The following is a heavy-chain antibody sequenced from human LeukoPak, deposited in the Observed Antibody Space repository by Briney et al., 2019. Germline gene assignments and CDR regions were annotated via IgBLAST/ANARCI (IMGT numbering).Heavy chain of an antibody. CDR1: GFTFSSYS. Sequence: GGSLRLSCAASGFTFSSYSMNWVRQAPGKGLEWVSSISSSSSYIYYADSVKGRFTISRDNAKNSLYLQMNSLRAEDTAVYYCARQEYYYDSSGYKAGPYFDYWGQGTLVTVSS. D-gene: IGHD3-22*01. V-gene: IGHV3-21*01. CDR3: ARQEYYYDSSGYKAGPYFDY. J-gene: IGHJ4*02. CDR2: ISSSSSYI.